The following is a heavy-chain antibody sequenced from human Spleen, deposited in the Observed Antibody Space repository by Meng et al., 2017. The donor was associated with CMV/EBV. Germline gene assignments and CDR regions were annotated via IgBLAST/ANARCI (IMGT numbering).Heavy chain of an antibody. J-gene: IGHJ5*02. CDR2: IYYSGST. Sequence: GGYYWSWIGKHPGKGLEWIGYIYYSGSTYYNPSLKSRVTISVDTSKNQFSLKLSSVTAADTAVYYCARVAIVVVPAAILGSYNWFDPWGQGTLVTVSS. CDR1: GGYY. D-gene: IGHD2-2*02. V-gene: IGHV4-31*02. CDR3: ARVAIVVVPAAILGSYNWFDP.